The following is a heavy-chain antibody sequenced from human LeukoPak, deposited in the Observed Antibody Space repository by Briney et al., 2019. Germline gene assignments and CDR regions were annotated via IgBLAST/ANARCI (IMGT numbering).Heavy chain of an antibody. J-gene: IGHJ4*02. CDR1: GFTFSTHW. Sequence: GGSLRLSCAASGFTFSTHWMHWARQAPGKGLEWVSRMNSDGSSSSYADSVKGRFTISRDNAKNTLYLQMNSLRDEDTAVYYCAILGGGGFDFWGQGTLVTVSS. CDR2: MNSDGSSS. V-gene: IGHV3-74*01. D-gene: IGHD3-3*01. CDR3: AILGGGGFDF.